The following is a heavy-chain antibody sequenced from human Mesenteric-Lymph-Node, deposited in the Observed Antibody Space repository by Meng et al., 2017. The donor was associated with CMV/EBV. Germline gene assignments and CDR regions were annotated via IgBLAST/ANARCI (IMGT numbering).Heavy chain of an antibody. CDR1: GGSITSNNW. CDR3: ARGRNYYGSGIDY. D-gene: IGHD3-10*01. Sequence: VSGGSITSNNWWRWVRQPPGKGLEWIGEISHSGSTNDNPSLKRRVTISVDRSKNQFSLNLSSVTAADTAVYYCARGRNYYGSGIDYWGQGTLVTVSS. J-gene: IGHJ4*02. V-gene: IGHV4-4*02. CDR2: ISHSGST.